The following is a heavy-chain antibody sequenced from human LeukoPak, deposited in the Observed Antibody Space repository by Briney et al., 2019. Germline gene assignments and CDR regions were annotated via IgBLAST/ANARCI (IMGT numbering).Heavy chain of an antibody. D-gene: IGHD3-10*01. V-gene: IGHV3-74*01. J-gene: IGHJ4*02. CDR2: INSDGSST. Sequence: GGSLRLSCAASGFTFSSYWMHWVRQAPGKGLVWVSRINSDGSSTSYADSVKGRFTISRDNAKNTLYLQMNSLRAEDTAVYYCAGTMVRGAFDYWGQGTLATVSS. CDR3: AGTMVRGAFDY. CDR1: GFTFSSYW.